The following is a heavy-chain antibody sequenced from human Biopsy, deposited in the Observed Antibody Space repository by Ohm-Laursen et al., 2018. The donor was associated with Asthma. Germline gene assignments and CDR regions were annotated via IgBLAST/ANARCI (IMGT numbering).Heavy chain of an antibody. CDR3: ARDIAFGGVHDF. Sequence: SLRLSCSASGFTFSDYSMTWIRQAPGKGLEWISYISSSGSSILYADSVKGRFNISRDNAKNSLHLQMNSLRAEDTAIYYCARDIAFGGVHDFWGQGTLVAVSS. V-gene: IGHV3-11*01. CDR2: ISSSGSSI. D-gene: IGHD3-16*01. J-gene: IGHJ4*02. CDR1: GFTFSDYS.